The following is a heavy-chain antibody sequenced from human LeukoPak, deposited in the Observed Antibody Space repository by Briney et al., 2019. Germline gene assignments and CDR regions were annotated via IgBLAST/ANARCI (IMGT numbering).Heavy chain of an antibody. D-gene: IGHD3-3*01. V-gene: IGHV3-23*01. CDR1: GFTFSGYA. CDR3: ARRSTRETYYDFWSGYS. CDR2: ISGSGGTT. Sequence: GGSLRLSCAASGFTFSGYAMTWVRQAPGKGLEWVSTISGSGGTTHYADSVKGRFTISRDNSKNTLYLQMNSLRAEDTAIYYCARRSTRETYYDFWSGYSGGQGTLVTVSS. J-gene: IGHJ4*02.